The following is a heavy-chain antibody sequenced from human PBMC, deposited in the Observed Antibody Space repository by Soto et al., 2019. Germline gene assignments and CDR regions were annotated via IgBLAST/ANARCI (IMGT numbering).Heavy chain of an antibody. V-gene: IGHV3-49*04. Sequence: RLSCTASGFSFGNYAMNWVRQAPGQGLEWIGLIRNQTYGGTTQYAASVQGRFTISRDDSNSVAYLQMSSLKTEDSAVYYCTTAESPAVSYFFDYWGQGTLVTVSS. D-gene: IGHD3-16*02. CDR2: IRNQTYGGTT. CDR3: TTAESPAVSYFFDY. J-gene: IGHJ4*02. CDR1: GFSFGNYA.